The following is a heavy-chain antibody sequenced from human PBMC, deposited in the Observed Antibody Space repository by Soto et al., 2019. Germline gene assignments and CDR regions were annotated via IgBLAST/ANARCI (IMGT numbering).Heavy chain of an antibody. CDR1: GYTFTGYY. CDR3: ARQYSSSSRWFDP. CDR2: INPNSGGT. J-gene: IGHJ5*02. D-gene: IGHD6-6*01. Sequence: AAVKVSCKASGYTFTGYYMHWVRQAPGQGLEWMGWINPNSGGTNYAQKFQGRVTMTRDTSISTAYMELGRLRSDDTAVYYCARQYSSSSRWFDPWGQGTLVTVSS. V-gene: IGHV1-2*02.